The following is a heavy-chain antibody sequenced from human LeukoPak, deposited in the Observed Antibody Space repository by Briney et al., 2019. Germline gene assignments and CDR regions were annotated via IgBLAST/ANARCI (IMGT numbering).Heavy chain of an antibody. CDR1: GGSISSGSYY. J-gene: IGHJ4*02. D-gene: IGHD4-23*01. CDR2: IYTSGST. CDR3: ARYGTTVVTDY. V-gene: IGHV4-61*02. Sequence: SQTLSLTCTVSGGSISSGSYYWSWIRQPAGKGLEWMGRIYTSGSTNYNPSLKSRVTISVDTSKNQFSLKLSSVTAADTAVYYCARYGTTVVTDYWGQGTLVTVSS.